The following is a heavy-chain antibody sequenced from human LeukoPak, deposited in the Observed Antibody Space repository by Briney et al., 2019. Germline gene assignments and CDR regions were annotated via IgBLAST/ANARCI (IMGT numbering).Heavy chain of an antibody. CDR1: GGSVNSGDYY. V-gene: IGHV4-61*08. Sequence: PSETLSLTCIVSGGSVNSGDYYWSWIRQPPGKGLEWIANVFYTGSTNDNPSLKSRVTISIDTSKNQVSLKLNSVTAADTAVYYCAKDYSGSYRINWFDPWGQGTLVTVSS. CDR2: VFYTGST. D-gene: IGHD1-26*01. J-gene: IGHJ5*02. CDR3: AKDYSGSYRINWFDP.